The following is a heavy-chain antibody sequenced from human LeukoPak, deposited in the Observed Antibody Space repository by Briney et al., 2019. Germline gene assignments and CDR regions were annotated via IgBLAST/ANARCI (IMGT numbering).Heavy chain of an antibody. CDR3: ARDRDSSSWYDSHDGGRWFDP. V-gene: IGHV4-39*07. D-gene: IGHD6-13*01. J-gene: IGHJ5*02. CDR2: IYYSGST. Sequence: PSETLSLTCTVSGGSISNSSYYWGWIRQPPGKGLDWIGSIYYSGSTYYNPSLKSRVTISVDTSNNQFSQKLSSVTAADTAVYYCARDRDSSSWYDSHDGGRWFDPWGQGTLVTVSS. CDR1: GGSISNSSYY.